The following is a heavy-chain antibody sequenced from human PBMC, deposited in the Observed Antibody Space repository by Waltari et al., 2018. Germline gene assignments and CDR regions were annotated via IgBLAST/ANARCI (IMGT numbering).Heavy chain of an antibody. D-gene: IGHD3-10*01. CDR1: GYPFIGRY. V-gene: IGHV1-2*02. Sequence: QVQLLQSGSEVKKPGSSVKVSCKASGYPFIGRYIQWVRQAPGHGPEWLGRIKPPRGGTDLTRMIRGRVTLARDTSITTVYMEINRRRPDDTGVYFCALDHGGHGGLDYWGQGTLVTVSS. CDR3: ALDHGGHGGLDY. J-gene: IGHJ4*02. CDR2: IKPPRGGT.